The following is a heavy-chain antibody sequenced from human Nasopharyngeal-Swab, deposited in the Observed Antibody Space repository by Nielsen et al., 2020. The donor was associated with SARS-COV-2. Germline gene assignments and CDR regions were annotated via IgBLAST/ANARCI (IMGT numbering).Heavy chain of an antibody. Sequence: ASVKASCKASGYTFTSYYMHWVRQAPGQGLEWMGIINPSGGTTSYAQKFQGRVTMTRYTSTSTVYMELSSLRSEDTAVYYCAREPGDGVSWFDPWGQGTLVTVSS. D-gene: IGHD3-10*01. CDR2: INPSGGTT. J-gene: IGHJ5*02. V-gene: IGHV1-46*01. CDR3: AREPGDGVSWFDP. CDR1: GYTFTSYY.